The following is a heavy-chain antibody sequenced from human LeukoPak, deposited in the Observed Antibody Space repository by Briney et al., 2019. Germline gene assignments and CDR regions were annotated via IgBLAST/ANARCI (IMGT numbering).Heavy chain of an antibody. CDR3: AKSWNYYDSSGDDALDI. CDR2: ISSSGSTI. Sequence: GGCLRLSCAASGFTFSSYEMNWVRQAPGKGPEWVSYISSSGSTIYYADSVKGRFTISRDNSKNTLYLQMNSLRVEDTAVYYCAKSWNYYDSSGDDALDIWGQGTMVTVSS. CDR1: GFTFSSYE. J-gene: IGHJ3*02. D-gene: IGHD3-22*01. V-gene: IGHV3-48*03.